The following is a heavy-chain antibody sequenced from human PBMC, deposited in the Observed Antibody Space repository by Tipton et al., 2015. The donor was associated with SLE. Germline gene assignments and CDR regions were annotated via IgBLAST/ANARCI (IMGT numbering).Heavy chain of an antibody. D-gene: IGHD3-10*01. CDR1: GLTFSHYS. J-gene: IGHJ4*02. CDR2: ISSRSSSI. CDR3: ARDGSYGLFDY. Sequence: SLRLSCAASGLTFSHYSMDWVRQAPGKGLEWVSSISSRSSSIYYADSVRGRFTISRDNAKNSLYLQMNSLRAEDTAVYYCARDGSYGLFDYWGQGTLVTVSS. V-gene: IGHV3-21*01.